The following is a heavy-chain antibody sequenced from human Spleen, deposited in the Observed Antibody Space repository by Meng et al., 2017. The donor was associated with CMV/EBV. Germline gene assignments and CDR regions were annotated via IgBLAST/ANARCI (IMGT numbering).Heavy chain of an antibody. CDR1: GGSISSYY. D-gene: IGHD6-19*01. V-gene: IGHV4-59*01. CDR2: SNHSGST. J-gene: IGHJ6*02. Sequence: GSLRLSCTVSGGSISSYYWSWIRQPPGKGLEWIGESNHSGSTNYNPSLKSRVTISVDTSKNQFSLKLSSVTAADTAVYYCARVLSSGWYWGMDVWGQGTTVTVSS. CDR3: ARVLSSGWYWGMDV.